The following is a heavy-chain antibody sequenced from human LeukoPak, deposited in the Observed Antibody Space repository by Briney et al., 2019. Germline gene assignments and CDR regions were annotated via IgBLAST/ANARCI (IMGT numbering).Heavy chain of an antibody. D-gene: IGHD1-26*01. J-gene: IGHJ3*02. CDR1: GGSISSSNW. Sequence: SETLSLTCAVSGGSISSSNWWSWVGQPPGKGLEWIGEIYHSGSTNYNPSLKSRVTISVDKSKNQFSLKLSSVTAADTAVYYCARDVASSGSNTSGDDAFDIWGQGTMVTVSS. CDR3: ARDVASSGSNTSGDDAFDI. V-gene: IGHV4-4*02. CDR2: IYHSGST.